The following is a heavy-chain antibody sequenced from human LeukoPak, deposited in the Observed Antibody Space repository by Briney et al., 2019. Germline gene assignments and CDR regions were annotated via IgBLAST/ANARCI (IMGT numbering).Heavy chain of an antibody. J-gene: IGHJ5*02. CDR3: ARDYQLLWERDWFDP. V-gene: IGHV4-61*02. CDR2: IYTSGST. D-gene: IGHD2-2*01. Sequence: SQTLSLTCTVSGGSISSGSYYWSWIRQPAGKGLEWIGRIYTSGSTNYNPSLKSRVTISVDTSKNQFSLKLSSVTAADTAVYYCARDYQLLWERDWFDPWGQGTLVTVSS. CDR1: GGSISSGSYY.